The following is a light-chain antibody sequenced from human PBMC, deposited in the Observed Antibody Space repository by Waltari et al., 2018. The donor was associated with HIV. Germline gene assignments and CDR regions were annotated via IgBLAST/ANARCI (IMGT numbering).Light chain of an antibody. V-gene: IGKV1-12*01. CDR2: DAS. Sequence: DIQMTQSPSSMSASVVDKVTITCRATQFITTALAWYQQRPNRPPKLLIFDASRLQSGAPSRFSGRGSGTQFTLTINSLQPEDVGTYYCQQAHSFPHTFGQGT. J-gene: IGKJ2*01. CDR1: QFITTA. CDR3: QQAHSFPHT.